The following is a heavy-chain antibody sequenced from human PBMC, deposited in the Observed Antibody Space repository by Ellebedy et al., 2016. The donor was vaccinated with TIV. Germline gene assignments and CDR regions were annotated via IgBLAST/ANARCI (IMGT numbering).Heavy chain of an antibody. D-gene: IGHD3-22*01. CDR3: ARDYERRDAFHI. V-gene: IGHV4-39*07. CDR1: GGSISSTSHY. CDR2: MYYSGGT. Sequence: MPSETLSLTCTVSGGSISSTSHYWGWIRQPPGKGLEWIGSMYYSGGTYRNPALRSRVTMSVDTSRNQFSLKLSSVTAADTAVYYCARDYERRDAFHIWGQGTMVTVSS. J-gene: IGHJ3*02.